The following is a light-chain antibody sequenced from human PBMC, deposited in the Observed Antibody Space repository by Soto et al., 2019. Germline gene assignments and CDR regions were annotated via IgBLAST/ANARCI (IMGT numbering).Light chain of an antibody. Sequence: QSVLTQPPSASGTPGQRVTISCFGSRSNIGSTTVNWYQQVPGTAPKLLIYSNNQRPSGVPGRFSGSKSGTSASLAISGLQSEDEADYYCSLWDDSLNGVVFGGGTKLTVL. J-gene: IGLJ2*01. CDR1: RSNIGSTT. CDR2: SNN. V-gene: IGLV1-44*01. CDR3: SLWDDSLNGVV.